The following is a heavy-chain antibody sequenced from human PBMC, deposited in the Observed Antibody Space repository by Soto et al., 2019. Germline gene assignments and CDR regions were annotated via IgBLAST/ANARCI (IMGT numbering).Heavy chain of an antibody. J-gene: IGHJ4*02. CDR3: AGDHSNSPDYFDY. CDR1: GGSISSDDYY. Sequence: QVQLLESGPGLVKPSQTLSLTCTVSGGSISSDDYYWRGIRQPPGKGLEWIGYIYYSGRTNYNPSLESRLTISIDTSKNPFSLSLSYVSAADTAVYYCAGDHSNSPDYFDYCGQGTLVTVAS. CDR2: IYYSGRT. V-gene: IGHV4-30-4*01. D-gene: IGHD6-13*01.